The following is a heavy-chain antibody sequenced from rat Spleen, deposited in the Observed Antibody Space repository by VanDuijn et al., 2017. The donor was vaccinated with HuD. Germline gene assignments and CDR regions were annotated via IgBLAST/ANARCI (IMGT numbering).Heavy chain of an antibody. V-gene: IGHV5-20*01. CDR2: ISYDGGST. CDR3: AKDLNYGGY. CDR1: GFTFTNYY. D-gene: IGHD1-11*01. Sequence: EVQLVESGGGLVQPGRSMKLSCAASGFTFTNYYMAWVRQAPTKGLEWVASISYDGGSTYYRDSVKGRFTISRDNAKSTLYLQMESLRSEDTATYYCAKDLNYGGYWGQGVMVTVSS. J-gene: IGHJ2*01.